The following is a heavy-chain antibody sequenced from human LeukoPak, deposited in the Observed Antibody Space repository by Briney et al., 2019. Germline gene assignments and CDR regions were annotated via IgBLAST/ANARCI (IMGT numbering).Heavy chain of an antibody. CDR3: AGMVRGVTPFFDY. J-gene: IGHJ4*02. D-gene: IGHD3-10*01. V-gene: IGHV3-7*01. CDR1: GFTFSSYW. Sequence: GGSLRLSCAASGFTFSSYWMSWVRQARGKGVEWVANIKQDGSEKYYVDSVKGRYTISRDNAKNSLYLQMTSLRAEDTAVYYCAGMVRGVTPFFDYWGQGALVTVSS. CDR2: IKQDGSEK.